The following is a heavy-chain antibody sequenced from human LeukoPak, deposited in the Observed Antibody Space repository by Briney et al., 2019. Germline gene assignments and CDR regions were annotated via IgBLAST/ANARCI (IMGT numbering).Heavy chain of an antibody. Sequence: GGSLRLSCAASGFTFDDYGMSWVRQALGKGLDFVSALNWNGGNTAYADSVKGRFTISRDNAKNSLYLQMNSLRAEDTAVYYCAKTSLSDPSGHYYYMDVWGKGTTVTVSS. CDR1: GFTFDDYG. CDR3: AKTSLSDPSGHYYYMDV. CDR2: LNWNGGNT. J-gene: IGHJ6*03. V-gene: IGHV3-20*04. D-gene: IGHD3-3*01.